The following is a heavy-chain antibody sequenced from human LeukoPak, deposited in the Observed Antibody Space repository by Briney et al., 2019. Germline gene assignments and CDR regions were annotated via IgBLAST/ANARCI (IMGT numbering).Heavy chain of an antibody. V-gene: IGHV1-3*01. CDR3: ARDARRFTAMAYFDY. Sequence: ASVKVSCKASGYTLTSYAMHWVRQAPGQRLEWMGWINAGNGNTKYSQKFQGRVTITRDTSASTAYMELSSLRSEDTAVYYCARDARRFTAMAYFDYWGQGTLVTVSS. D-gene: IGHD5-18*01. CDR2: INAGNGNT. J-gene: IGHJ4*02. CDR1: GYTLTSYA.